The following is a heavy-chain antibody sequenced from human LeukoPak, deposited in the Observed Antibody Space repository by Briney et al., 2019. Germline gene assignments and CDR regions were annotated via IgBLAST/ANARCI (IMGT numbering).Heavy chain of an antibody. CDR2: IIPIFGTA. CDR1: GGTFSSYA. D-gene: IGHD3-10*01. CDR3: ARGPMVRGVIIDNWFDP. Sequence: SVKVSCKASGGTFSSYAISWVRQAPGQGLEWMGRIIPIFGTANYAQKFQGRVTITTDESTGTAYMELSSLRSEDTAVYYCARGPMVRGVIIDNWFDPWGQGTLVTVSS. J-gene: IGHJ5*02. V-gene: IGHV1-69*05.